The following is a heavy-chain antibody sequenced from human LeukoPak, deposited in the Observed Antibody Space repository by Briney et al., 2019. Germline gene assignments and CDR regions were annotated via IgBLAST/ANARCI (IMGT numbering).Heavy chain of an antibody. CDR2: IKQDGSEK. D-gene: IGHD3-10*01. Sequence: GGSLRLSCAASGFTFSSYWMSWVRQAPGKGLEWVAIIKQDGSEKYYVDSVKGRFTISRDNAKNSLYLQMNSLRAEGTAVYYCARDLMVRGLFWFDPWGQGTLVTVSS. J-gene: IGHJ5*02. CDR3: ARDLMVRGLFWFDP. V-gene: IGHV3-7*01. CDR1: GFTFSSYW.